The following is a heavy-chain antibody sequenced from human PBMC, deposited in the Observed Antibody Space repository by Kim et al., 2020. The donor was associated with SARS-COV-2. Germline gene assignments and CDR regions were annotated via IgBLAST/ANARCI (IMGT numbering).Heavy chain of an antibody. D-gene: IGHD3-10*01. J-gene: IGHJ4*02. CDR2: INAGNGNT. CDR1: GYTFTSYA. CDR3: ARNYYGSGSYRPFDY. Sequence: ASVKVSCKASGYTFTSYAMHWVRQAHGQRLEWMGWINAGNGNTKYSQKFQGRVTITRDTSASTAYMELSSLRSEDTAVYYCARNYYGSGSYRPFDYWGQGTLVTVSS. V-gene: IGHV1-3*01.